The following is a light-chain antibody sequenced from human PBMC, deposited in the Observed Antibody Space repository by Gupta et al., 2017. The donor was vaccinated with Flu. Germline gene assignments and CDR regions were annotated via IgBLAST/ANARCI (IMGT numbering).Light chain of an antibody. CDR2: GAS. V-gene: IGKV3-20*01. CDR1: QSVASNY. Sequence: GTLSLSPGERATLSCRASQSVASNYVAWYQQRPGQAPRLLIYGASSRATGIPDRFSGSGSGTDFTLTISRLEPEDVAVYYCQQYGSSPRTFGQGTKVEIK. CDR3: QQYGSSPRT. J-gene: IGKJ1*01.